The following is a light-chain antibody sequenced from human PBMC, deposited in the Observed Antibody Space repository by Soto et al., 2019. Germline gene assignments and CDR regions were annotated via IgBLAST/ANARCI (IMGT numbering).Light chain of an antibody. CDR1: QSISTN. V-gene: IGKV3-15*01. CDR2: GAS. CDR3: QQYNNRPRT. Sequence: EIVMTQSPSTLSMSPGGSAPLSCRASQSISTNLAWYQQKPGQAPRLLIYGASTRATGIPARFSGSGSGTEFTLTISSLQSEDFAVYYCQQYNNRPRTVGGGTKVDTK. J-gene: IGKJ4*01.